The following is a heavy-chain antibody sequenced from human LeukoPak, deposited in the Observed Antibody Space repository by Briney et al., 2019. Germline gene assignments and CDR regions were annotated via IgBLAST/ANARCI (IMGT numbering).Heavy chain of an antibody. CDR3: APDYDILTGYFSVGY. CDR1: GYTLTELS. V-gene: IGHV1-24*01. J-gene: IGHJ4*02. Sequence: ASVKVSCKVSGYTLTELSMHWVRQAPGKGLEWMGGFDPEDGETIYAQKFQGRVTMTEDTSTDTAYMELSSLRSEDTAVYYCAPDYDILTGYFSVGYWGQGTLVTVSS. D-gene: IGHD3-9*01. CDR2: FDPEDGET.